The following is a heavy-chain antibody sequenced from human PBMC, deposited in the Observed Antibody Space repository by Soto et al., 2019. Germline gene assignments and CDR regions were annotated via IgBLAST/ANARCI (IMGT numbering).Heavy chain of an antibody. D-gene: IGHD3-22*01. Sequence: SETLSLTCAVSGASITSPNWWSWVRQPPGKGLEWIGEIYRSGSTYYNPSLKSRVTISVDTSKNQFSLKLSSVTAADTAVYYCARVVNYYDVPDAFDIWGQGTMVTVSS. CDR2: IYRSGST. J-gene: IGHJ3*02. CDR3: ARVVNYYDVPDAFDI. V-gene: IGHV4-4*02. CDR1: GASITSPNW.